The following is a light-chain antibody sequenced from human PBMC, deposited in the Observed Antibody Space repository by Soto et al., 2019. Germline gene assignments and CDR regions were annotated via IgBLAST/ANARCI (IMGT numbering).Light chain of an antibody. J-gene: IGKJ2*01. CDR1: QSISTW. CDR3: QQYSSSSPT. V-gene: IGKV1-5*01. CDR2: GAS. Sequence: DIQMTQSPSTLSASVGDRVTITCRASQSISTWLAWYQQKPGKAPKLLIYGASSLESGAPSRFSGSGSVTEFTLIIDSLQPDDFATYYCQQYSSSSPTFGQGTKLEIK.